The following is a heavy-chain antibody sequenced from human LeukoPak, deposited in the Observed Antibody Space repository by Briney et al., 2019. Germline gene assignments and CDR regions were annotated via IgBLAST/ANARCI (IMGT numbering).Heavy chain of an antibody. CDR2: IGTSGDT. Sequence: GGSLRLSCAASGFTFSSYDMHWVRQGQGKGLEWVSVIGTSGDTYYSDSVKGRFTISRDNSKNTLYLQMNSLRAEDTAVYYCAKVGAHYYDSSGYYGLFDYWGQGTLVTVSS. CDR3: AKVGAHYYDSSGYYGLFDY. CDR1: GFTFSSYD. J-gene: IGHJ4*02. D-gene: IGHD3-22*01. V-gene: IGHV3-13*01.